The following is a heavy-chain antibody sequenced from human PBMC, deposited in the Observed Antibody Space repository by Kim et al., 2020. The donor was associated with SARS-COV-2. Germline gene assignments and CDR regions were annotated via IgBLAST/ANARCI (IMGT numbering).Heavy chain of an antibody. CDR2: T. V-gene: IGHV4-59*01. J-gene: IGHJ4*02. CDR3: AGDRGSGFEFDY. Sequence: TTYHPPLKSRVTISVDTSKNQFSLKLSSVTAADTAVYYCAGDRGSGFEFDYWGQGTLVTVSS. D-gene: IGHD6-19*01.